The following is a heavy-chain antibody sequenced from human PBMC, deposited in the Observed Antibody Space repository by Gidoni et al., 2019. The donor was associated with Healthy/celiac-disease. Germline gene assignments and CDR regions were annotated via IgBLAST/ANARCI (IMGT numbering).Heavy chain of an antibody. J-gene: IGHJ6*02. Sequence: QVQLVESGGGLVKPGGSLRLSCAASGFTFRDYSLRWIRQAPGKGLEWVSYISSSGSTIYYADSVKGRFTISRDNAKNSLYLQMNSRRAEDTAVYYCASEPFSHFTFGGVIGPVEGMDVWGQGTTVTVSS. V-gene: IGHV3-11*01. CDR1: GFTFRDYS. CDR2: ISSSGSTI. CDR3: ASEPFSHFTFGGVIGPVEGMDV. D-gene: IGHD3-16*02.